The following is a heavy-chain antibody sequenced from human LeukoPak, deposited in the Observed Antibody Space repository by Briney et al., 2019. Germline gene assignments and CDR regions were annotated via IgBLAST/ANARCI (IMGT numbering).Heavy chain of an antibody. CDR1: GFPFSSFY. J-gene: IGHJ4*02. Sequence: PGGSLRLSCAASGFPFSSFYMSWVRQAPGKGLEWVSSISSSTSYIFYADSMRGRVTISRGNAKNSLYLQMNSLRVEDTAVYYCARDRGSGWHTFDSWGQGTLVTVSS. V-gene: IGHV3-21*01. CDR3: ARDRGSGWHTFDS. D-gene: IGHD6-19*01. CDR2: ISSSTSYI.